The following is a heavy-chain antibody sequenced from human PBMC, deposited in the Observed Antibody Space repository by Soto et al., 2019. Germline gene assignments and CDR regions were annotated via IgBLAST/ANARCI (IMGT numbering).Heavy chain of an antibody. CDR1: GYTFTNYG. Sequence: VQLVQSGAEVKQPGASVKVSCKASGYTFTNYGVTWVRQAPGQGLEWMGRINGDNGDTHYAQNVQGKATMTTDKSTRTAYMELRRLKSADTAVYYCARHGRDYNADTGVYNSYGMHVWGQGTTITVSS. J-gene: IGHJ6*02. V-gene: IGHV1-18*01. CDR2: INGDNGDT. CDR3: ARHGRDYNADTGVYNSYGMHV. D-gene: IGHD7-27*01.